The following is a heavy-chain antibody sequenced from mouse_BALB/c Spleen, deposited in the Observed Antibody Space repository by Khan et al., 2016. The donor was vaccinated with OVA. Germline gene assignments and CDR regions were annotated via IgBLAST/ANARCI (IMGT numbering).Heavy chain of an antibody. V-gene: IGHV3-2*02. J-gene: IGHJ2*01. Sequence: EVQLQESGPGLVKPSQSLSLTCTVTGYSITTDYAWNWLRQFPGNKLEWMGYISYSGTHKYNPSLKSRISITRDTSKNQFFLQLKSVTTEDTARYYCARVYGGDFDYWGQGTTLTVSS. CDR2: ISYSGTH. D-gene: IGHD1-1*01. CDR1: GYSITTDYA. CDR3: ARVYGGDFDY.